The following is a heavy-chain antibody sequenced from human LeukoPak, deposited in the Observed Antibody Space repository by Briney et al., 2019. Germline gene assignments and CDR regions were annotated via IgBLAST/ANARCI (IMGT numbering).Heavy chain of an antibody. V-gene: IGHV3-23*01. D-gene: IGHD3-3*01. CDR2: ISGSGGST. CDR3: ARDLGYYDFWSGTSPP. Sequence: GGSLRLSCAASGFTFSSYAMSWVRQAPGKGLEWVSAISGSGGSTYYADSVKGRFTISRDNAKNSLYLQMNSLRAEDTAVYYCARDLGYYDFWSGTSPPWGQGTLVTVSS. J-gene: IGHJ5*02. CDR1: GFTFSSYA.